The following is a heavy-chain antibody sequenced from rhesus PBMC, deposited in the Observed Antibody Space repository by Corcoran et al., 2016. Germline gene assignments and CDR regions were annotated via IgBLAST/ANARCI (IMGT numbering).Heavy chain of an antibody. CDR3: ARDLRYYNFWTGYYTIFDY. D-gene: IGHD3-3*01. CDR2: ISYSGST. CDR1: GYSISSGYG. Sequence: QLQLQESGPGLVKPSETLSLTCAVSGYSISSGYGWSWLRQPPGKGREWIGYISYSGSTSYNPSLKSRVTISRDTSKNQFSLKLSSVTAADTAVYYCARDLRYYNFWTGYYTIFDYWGQGVLVTVSS. V-gene: IGHV4-122*02. J-gene: IGHJ4*01.